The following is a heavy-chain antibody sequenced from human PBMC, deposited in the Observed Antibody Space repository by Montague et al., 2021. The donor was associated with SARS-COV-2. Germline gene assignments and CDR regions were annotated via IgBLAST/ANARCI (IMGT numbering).Heavy chain of an antibody. CDR3: ARRGRKLLPVATTIGGFDI. D-gene: IGHD1-26*01. J-gene: IGHJ3*02. V-gene: IGHV4-39*02. CDR1: GGSISSHNYY. CDR2: IYDSGST. Sequence: SETLSLTCTVSGGSISSHNYYWDWIRQPPGKGLEWIGSIYDSGSTYYNPSLKSRVTISVDTSKNHFSLKLNSVTAADTAFYYCARRGRKLLPVATTIGGFDIRSQGTMVTVSS.